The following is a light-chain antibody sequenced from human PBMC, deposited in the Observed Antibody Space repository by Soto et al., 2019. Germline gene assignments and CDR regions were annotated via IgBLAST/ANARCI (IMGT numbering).Light chain of an antibody. V-gene: IGLV1-51*01. J-gene: IGLJ2*01. CDR1: SSNIGNNY. Sequence: QSVLTQPHSGSAAPGQKVTISCSGSSSNIGNNYVSWYQQLPGTAPKLLIYANNKRPSGIPDRFSGSKSGTSATLGITGLQTGDEADYYCGTWDSSLSAVVFGGGTKLTVL. CDR2: ANN. CDR3: GTWDSSLSAVV.